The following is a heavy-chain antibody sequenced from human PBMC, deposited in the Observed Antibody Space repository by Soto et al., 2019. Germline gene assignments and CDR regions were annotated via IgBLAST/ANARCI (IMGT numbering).Heavy chain of an antibody. D-gene: IGHD3-22*01. CDR1: GLNSSNDW. J-gene: IGHJ6*02. CDR3: TTGIVVVIPSGMDV. Sequence: VGYLILSCAASGLNSSNDWMQWIRQAQEKGLEWVGRIKRKTDGGTTDYAAPVKGRFTISRDDSKNTLYLQMNSLKTEDTAVYYCTTGIVVVIPSGMDVWGQGTTVTLSS. CDR2: IKRKTDGGTT. V-gene: IGHV3-15*07.